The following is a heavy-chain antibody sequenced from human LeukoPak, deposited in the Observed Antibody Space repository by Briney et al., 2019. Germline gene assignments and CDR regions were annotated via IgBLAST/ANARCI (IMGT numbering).Heavy chain of an antibody. J-gene: IGHJ4*02. CDR1: GFTFSSYS. V-gene: IGHV3-21*01. CDR3: ARDSYYDILTGYLRYFDY. Sequence: AGGSLRLSCAASGFTFSSYSINWVRQAPGKGLEWVSSISSSSSYIYYADLVKGRFTISRDNAKNSLYLQMNSLRAEDTAVYYCARDSYYDILTGYLRYFDYWGQGTLVTVSS. CDR2: ISSSSSYI. D-gene: IGHD3-9*01.